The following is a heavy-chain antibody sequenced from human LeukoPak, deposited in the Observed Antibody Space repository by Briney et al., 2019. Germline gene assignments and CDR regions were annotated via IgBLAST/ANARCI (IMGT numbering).Heavy chain of an antibody. Sequence: ASVKVSCKASGGTFSSYAISWVRQAPGQGLEWMGGIIPIFGTANYAQKFQGRVTITANKSTSTAYMELSSLRSEDTAVYYCARGGDGDKFLLYYYYMDVWGKGTTVTVSS. CDR1: GGTFSSYA. CDR3: ARGGDGDKFLLYYYYMDV. J-gene: IGHJ6*03. CDR2: IIPIFGTA. V-gene: IGHV1-69*06. D-gene: IGHD2/OR15-2a*01.